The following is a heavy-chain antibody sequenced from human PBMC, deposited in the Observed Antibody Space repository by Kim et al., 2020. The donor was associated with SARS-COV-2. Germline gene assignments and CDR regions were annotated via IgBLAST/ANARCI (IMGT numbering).Heavy chain of an antibody. J-gene: IGHJ4*02. D-gene: IGHD2-21*01. Sequence: GGSLRLSCAASGFTFSNYWMSWVRQVPGKGLEWVASIKNGGGEKYYADSVKGRFTISRDNAKSTLYLQMNSLRAEDTALYYCARVVVFGIVDVWGQGTLVTVSS. CDR2: IKNGGGEK. CDR1: GFTFSNYW. CDR3: ARVVVFGIVDV. V-gene: IGHV3-7*04.